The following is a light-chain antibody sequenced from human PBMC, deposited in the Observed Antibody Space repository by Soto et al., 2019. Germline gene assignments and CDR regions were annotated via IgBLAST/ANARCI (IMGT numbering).Light chain of an antibody. Sequence: DIQMTQSPSSLSASVGDRVTITCRASQSISSYLNWYQQKPGKAPKLLIYAASSLQSGVPSRFSGRGSGTDFTLTISSLQPEDFATYYCQQSYGTPRTFGQGTKVDIK. CDR3: QQSYGTPRT. V-gene: IGKV1-39*01. CDR1: QSISSY. CDR2: AAS. J-gene: IGKJ1*01.